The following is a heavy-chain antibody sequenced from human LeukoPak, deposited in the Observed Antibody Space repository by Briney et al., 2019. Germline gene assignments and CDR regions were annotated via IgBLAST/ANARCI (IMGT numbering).Heavy chain of an antibody. CDR3: ARATTVTTYYDY. V-gene: IGHV4-34*01. D-gene: IGHD4-17*01. J-gene: IGHJ4*02. CDR2: INHSGST. CDR1: GGSFSGYY. Sequence: PSETLSLTCAVYGGSFSGYYWSWIRQPPGKGLEWIGEINHSGSTNYNPSLKSRVTISVDTSKNQFSLKLSSVTAADTAVYYRARATTVTTYYDYWGQGTLVTVSS.